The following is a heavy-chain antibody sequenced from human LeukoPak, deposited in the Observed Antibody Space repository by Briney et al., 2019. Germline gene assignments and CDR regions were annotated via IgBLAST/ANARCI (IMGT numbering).Heavy chain of an antibody. CDR3: ATTGEQLVGQYYFDY. D-gene: IGHD6-13*01. V-gene: IGHV1-24*01. Sequence: ASGKVSCKVSGYTLTELSMHWVRQAPGKGLEWMGGFDPEDGETIYAQKFQGRVTMTEDTSTDTAYMELSSLRSEDTAVYYCATTGEQLVGQYYFDYWGQGTLVTVSS. CDR1: GYTLTELS. J-gene: IGHJ4*02. CDR2: FDPEDGET.